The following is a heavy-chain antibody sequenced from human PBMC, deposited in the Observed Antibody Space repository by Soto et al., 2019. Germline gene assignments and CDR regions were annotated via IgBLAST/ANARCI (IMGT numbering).Heavy chain of an antibody. CDR1: GYTFTTSG. V-gene: IGHV1-18*01. CDR2: ISANIGNT. J-gene: IGHJ5*02. Sequence: QVQLVQSGAEVKKPGASVKVSCKASGYTFTTSGITWVRQAPGQGLEWMGWISANIGNTNYAQNVKGRVTMTTDTSRSTAYMELRSRRTVDRDVYYCARCGKCNCAAGSLGQGTLVTVS. D-gene: IGHD6-25*01. CDR3: ARCGKCNCAAGS.